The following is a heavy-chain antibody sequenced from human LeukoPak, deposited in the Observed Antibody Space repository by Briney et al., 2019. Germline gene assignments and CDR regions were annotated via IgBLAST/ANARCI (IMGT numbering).Heavy chain of an antibody. Sequence: GGSLRLSCAASGFTFSSYWMYWVRQAPGKGLLWVSRINSDETTTTYAEYVKGRFTISRDNAKNTLYRQMSSLRAEDTAVYYCTSGTGYGSGWSTYWGQGILVTVSS. D-gene: IGHD6-19*01. CDR1: GFTFSSYW. CDR2: INSDETTT. V-gene: IGHV3-74*01. J-gene: IGHJ4*02. CDR3: TSGTGYGSGWSTY.